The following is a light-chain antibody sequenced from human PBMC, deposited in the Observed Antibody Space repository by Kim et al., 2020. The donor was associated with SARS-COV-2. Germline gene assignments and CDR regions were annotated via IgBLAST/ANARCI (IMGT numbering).Light chain of an antibody. Sequence: GQRVTITCYGSSSNIGSNYGYGYQQRPGTAPKPRIDRNNQRPSGVPDRFSGSKSGTSDSLAISGLRSEDEDDDYCAAWDDSLSGWVFGGGTKLTVL. V-gene: IGLV1-47*01. CDR3: AAWDDSLSGWV. J-gene: IGLJ3*02. CDR1: SSNIGSNY. CDR2: RNN.